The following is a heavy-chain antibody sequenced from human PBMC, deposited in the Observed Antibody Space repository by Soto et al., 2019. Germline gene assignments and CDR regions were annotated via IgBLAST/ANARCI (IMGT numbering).Heavy chain of an antibody. CDR2: IYYSGST. D-gene: IGHD1-26*01. CDR3: ARGFRGSYPIY. CDR1: GGSISSSSYY. V-gene: IGHV4-39*01. J-gene: IGHJ4*02. Sequence: PSETLSLTCTVSGGSISSSSYYWGWIRQPPGKGLEWIGSIYYSGSTYYNLSLKSRVTISVDTSKNQFSLKLSSVTAADTAVYYCARGFRGSYPIYWGQGTLVTVSS.